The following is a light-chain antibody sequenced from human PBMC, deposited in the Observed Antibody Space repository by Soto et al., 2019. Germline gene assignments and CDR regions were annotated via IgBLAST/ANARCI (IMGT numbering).Light chain of an antibody. J-gene: IGKJ2*01. Sequence: EIVMTQSPATLSVSPGERVILSCRASQSVSDNLAWYQQKPGQAPRLLIYGASTRATTIPARFSGSGSGTEFTLNISSRQSEDFAVYYCQQSNNWPYTFGQGTKLDIK. CDR2: GAS. V-gene: IGKV3-15*01. CDR3: QQSNNWPYT. CDR1: QSVSDN.